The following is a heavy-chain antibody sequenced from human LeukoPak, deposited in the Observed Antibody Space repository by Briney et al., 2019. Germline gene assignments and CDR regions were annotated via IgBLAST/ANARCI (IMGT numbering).Heavy chain of an antibody. CDR2: ISGSGGST. J-gene: IGHJ4*02. CDR1: GGTFSSYA. V-gene: IGHV3-23*01. D-gene: IGHD4-11*01. Sequence: SCKASGGTFSSYAMSWVRQAPGKGLEWVSAISGSGGSTYYADSVKGRFTISRDNSKNTLYLQMNSLRAEDTAVYYCAKETAYSNYAFDYWGQGTLVTVSS. CDR3: AKETAYSNYAFDY.